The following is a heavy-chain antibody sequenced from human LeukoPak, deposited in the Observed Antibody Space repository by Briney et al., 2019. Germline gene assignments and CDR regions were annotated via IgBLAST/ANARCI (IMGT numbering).Heavy chain of an antibody. D-gene: IGHD3-9*01. CDR2: IIPILDVT. V-gene: IGHV1-69*04. J-gene: IGHJ4*02. CDR1: GGTFTNYA. CDR3: ARGGGVDILTGFQY. Sequence: ASVTVTCKASGGTFTNYAINWVRQAPGQGIEWMGRIIPILDVTNYAKKFQGRVTITADQSTSTAYMEVSRQRSEDTDVYDRARGGGVDILTGFQYWGQGTLVTVSS.